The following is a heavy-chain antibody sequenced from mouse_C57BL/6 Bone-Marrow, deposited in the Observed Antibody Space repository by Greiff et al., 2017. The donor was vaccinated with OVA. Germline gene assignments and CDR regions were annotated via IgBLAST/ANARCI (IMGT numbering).Heavy chain of an antibody. V-gene: IGHV5-4*01. CDR1: GFTFSSYA. Sequence: DVKLVESGGGLVKPGGSLKLSCAASGFTFSSYAMSWVRQTPEKRLEWVATISDGGSYTYYPDNVKGRFTISRDNAKNKLYLQMSHLKSEDTAIDYCARDQCFYDGYYNYWGQGTTLTVSS. CDR2: ISDGGSYT. CDR3: ARDQCFYDGYYNY. D-gene: IGHD2-3*01. J-gene: IGHJ2*01.